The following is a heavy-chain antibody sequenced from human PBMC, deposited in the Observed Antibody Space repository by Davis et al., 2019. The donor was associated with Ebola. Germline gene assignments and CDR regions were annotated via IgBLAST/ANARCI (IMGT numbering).Heavy chain of an antibody. CDR1: GFTFSSYA. D-gene: IGHD1-26*01. V-gene: IGHV3-30-3*01. Sequence: LKISCAASGFTFSSYAIHWVRQAPGKGLDWVAVISYDGNYGYYADSVRGRSTISRDNSKNTVYLQMNSLRTEDTAIYYCARDHKAGGRPPWAFHIWGQGTMVTVSS. J-gene: IGHJ3*02. CDR2: ISYDGNYG. CDR3: ARDHKAGGRPPWAFHI.